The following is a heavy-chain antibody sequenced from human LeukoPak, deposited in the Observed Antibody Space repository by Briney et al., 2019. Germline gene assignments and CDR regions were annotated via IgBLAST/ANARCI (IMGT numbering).Heavy chain of an antibody. V-gene: IGHV4-39*01. J-gene: IGHJ4*02. CDR2: IYYSGST. D-gene: IGHD2-8*01. Sequence: WVRQPPGKGLEWIGSIYYSGSTYYNPSLKSRVTISVDTSKNQFSLKLSSVIAADTAVYYCARRDLYQYYFDYWGQGTLVTVSS. CDR3: ARRDLYQYYFDY.